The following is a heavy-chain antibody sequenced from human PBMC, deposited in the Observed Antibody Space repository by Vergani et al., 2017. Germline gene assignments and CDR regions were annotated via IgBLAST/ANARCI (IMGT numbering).Heavy chain of an antibody. J-gene: IGHJ4*02. D-gene: IGHD4-11*01. V-gene: IGHV4-34*01. CDR2: INHSGST. CDR1: GGSFSGYY. Sequence: QVQLQQWGAGLLKPSETLSLTCAVYGGSFSGYYCSWIRQPPGKGLEWIGEINHSGSTNYNPSLKSRVTISVDTSKNQFSLKLSSVTAADTAVYYCARGFDSDYVFDDWGQGTLVTVSS. CDR3: ARGFDSDYVFDD.